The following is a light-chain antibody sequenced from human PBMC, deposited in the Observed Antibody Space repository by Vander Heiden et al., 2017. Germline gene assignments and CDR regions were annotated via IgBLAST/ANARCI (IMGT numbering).Light chain of an antibody. CDR3: ATWDDSLNGVV. CDR1: SSNLGSNT. Sequence: QSVLTQPPSASGTPGQRVTISCSGSSSNLGSNTVNWYQQVPGAAPKLLIYSNNQRPSGVPDRFSGSKSGTSASLAISGLQSEDEADYHCATWDDSLNGVVFAGGTKLTVL. CDR2: SNN. J-gene: IGLJ2*01. V-gene: IGLV1-44*01.